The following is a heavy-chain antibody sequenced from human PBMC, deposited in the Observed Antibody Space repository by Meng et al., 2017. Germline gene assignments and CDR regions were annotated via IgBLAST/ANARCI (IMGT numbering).Heavy chain of an antibody. CDR3: ARDAHSSSWFDP. V-gene: IGHV3-33*01. Sequence: VHLLGLGGGACQRGMALMLSCEAYGFTFSSYCMHCVRQAPGKALEWVAVICDDGSNKYYADSVKGRFTISRDNSKNTLYLQMNSLRAEDTAVYYCARDAHSSSWFDPWGQGTLVTVSS. D-gene: IGHD6-13*01. CDR1: GFTFSSYC. J-gene: IGHJ5*02. CDR2: ICDDGSNK.